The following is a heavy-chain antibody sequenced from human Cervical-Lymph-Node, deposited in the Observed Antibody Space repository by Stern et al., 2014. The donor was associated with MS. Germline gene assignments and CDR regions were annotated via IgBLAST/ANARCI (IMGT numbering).Heavy chain of an antibody. V-gene: IGHV3-11*01. J-gene: IGHJ5*01. CDR2: ICSTSRTT. CDR1: GFTFSDYY. Sequence: VQLLQSGGGSVKPGGSLRLSCTTSGFTFSDYYMTWIRQTPGKGLECISYICSTSRTTYYADSVKGRFTISRDSANNSLYLQMNSLRVDDTAVYYCARVLPRSPTSHNWLDSWGQGTLVTVSS. CDR3: ARVLPRSPTSHNWLDS.